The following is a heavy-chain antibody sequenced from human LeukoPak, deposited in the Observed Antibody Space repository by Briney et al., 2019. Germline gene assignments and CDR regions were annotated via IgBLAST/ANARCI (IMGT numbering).Heavy chain of an antibody. D-gene: IGHD6-13*01. CDR3: ARGSRSRYSSWAIDY. CDR1: GGSFSGYY. CDR2: INHSGST. J-gene: IGHJ4*02. V-gene: IGHV4-34*01. Sequence: SETLSLTCAVYGGSFSGYYWSWIRQPPGKGLEWIGEINHSGSTNYNPSLKSRVTISVDTSKNQFFLKLSSVTAADTAVYYCARGSRSRYSSWAIDYWGQGTLVTVSS.